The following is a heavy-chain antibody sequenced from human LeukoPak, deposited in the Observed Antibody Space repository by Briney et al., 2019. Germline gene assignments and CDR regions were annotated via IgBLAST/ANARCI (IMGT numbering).Heavy chain of an antibody. Sequence: ASVKVSCKASGYTFTNYGISWVRQAPGQGLEWLGWISAYNGNTNYAQKLQGRVTMTTDTSTSTAYMELRSLTSDDTAVYYCARVGAYCTSTSCLDYWGQGTLVTVSS. CDR2: ISAYNGNT. V-gene: IGHV1-18*01. CDR3: ARVGAYCTSTSCLDY. J-gene: IGHJ4*02. D-gene: IGHD2-2*01. CDR1: GYTFTNYG.